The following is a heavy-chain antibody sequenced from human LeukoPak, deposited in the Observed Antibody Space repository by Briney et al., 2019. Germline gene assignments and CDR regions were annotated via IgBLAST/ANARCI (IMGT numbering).Heavy chain of an antibody. D-gene: IGHD6-19*01. CDR3: ARYTTAGYSSGWYGPSFDY. J-gene: IGHJ4*02. V-gene: IGHV3-7*01. Sequence: GGSLRLSCAASGFTFSSYWMNWVRQAPGKGLEWVANIKQGGSEKYYVDSVKGRFTISRDNAKNSLYLQMNSLRAEDTAVYYCARYTTAGYSSGWYGPSFDYWGQGTLVTVSP. CDR2: IKQGGSEK. CDR1: GFTFSSYW.